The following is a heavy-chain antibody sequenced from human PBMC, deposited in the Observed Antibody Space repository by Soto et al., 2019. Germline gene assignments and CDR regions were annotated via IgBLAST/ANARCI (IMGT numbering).Heavy chain of an antibody. V-gene: IGHV1-3*01. D-gene: IGHD3-3*01. Sequence: ASVKVSCKASGYTFTSYAMHWVRQAPGQRLEWMGWINAGNGNTKYSQKFQGRVTITRDTSASTAYMELSSLRSEDTAVYYCARRKYYDFWSGYYTDYDAFDIWGQGTMVTVSS. CDR1: GYTFTSYA. CDR3: ARRKYYDFWSGYYTDYDAFDI. CDR2: INAGNGNT. J-gene: IGHJ3*02.